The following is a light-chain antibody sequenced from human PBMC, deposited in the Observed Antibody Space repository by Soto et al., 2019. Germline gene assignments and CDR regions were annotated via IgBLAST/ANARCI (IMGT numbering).Light chain of an antibody. CDR1: SIDVGGYNY. CDR2: EGT. Sequence: QSALTKHVSVSGSPGQSIAISCTGTSIDVGGYNYVCWYQQPTGKAPKLIIYEGTNRPSGVSNRFSGSKSGNTGYLTISGLQAEDAADDYCISDTRGTSHYVLGTG. V-gene: IGLV2-14*01. J-gene: IGLJ1*01. CDR3: ISDTRGTSHYV.